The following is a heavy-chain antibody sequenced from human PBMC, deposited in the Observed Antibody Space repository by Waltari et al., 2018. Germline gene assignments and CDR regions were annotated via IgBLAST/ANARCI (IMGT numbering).Heavy chain of an antibody. V-gene: IGHV3-53*02. Sequence: VPLVETGGGFIKRGGALRVSCADSGVVLRGNFLPWVRQAPGKGLDWGSLVNSACNSFSADAVKGRFTISRDTSKNTLYIQMNSLRVEDTAMYYCVSEAYLAAGFDFWGQGTPVTVSS. CDR2: VNSACNS. CDR3: VSEAYLAAGFDF. D-gene: IGHD6-25*01. J-gene: IGHJ4*02. CDR1: GVVLRGNF.